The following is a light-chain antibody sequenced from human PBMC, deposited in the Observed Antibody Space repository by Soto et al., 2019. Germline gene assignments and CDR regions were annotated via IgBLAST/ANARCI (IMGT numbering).Light chain of an antibody. Sequence: EIEMTQSPATLSVSPGEGATLSCRPSQSVSSYLAWYQQKPGQAPRLLIYGASTRAAGIPARFSGSGSGTEFTLTIGSLQSEDFAAYYCQQYNDWPSITFGQGTRLEIK. CDR2: GAS. J-gene: IGKJ5*01. CDR3: QQYNDWPSIT. CDR1: QSVSSY. V-gene: IGKV3-15*01.